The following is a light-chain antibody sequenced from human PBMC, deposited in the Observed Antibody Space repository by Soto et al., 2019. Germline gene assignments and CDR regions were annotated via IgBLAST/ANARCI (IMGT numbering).Light chain of an antibody. CDR3: CSYAGSYTLYV. Sequence: QSVLTQPRSVSRSPGQSVTISCTGTSSGVGGYNYVSWYQQHPGEAPKLMIYDVSKRPSGVPDRFSGSKFGNTASLTISGLHAEDEADYYCCSYAGSYTLYVFGTGTKLTVL. CDR1: SSGVGGYNY. CDR2: DVS. J-gene: IGLJ1*01. V-gene: IGLV2-11*01.